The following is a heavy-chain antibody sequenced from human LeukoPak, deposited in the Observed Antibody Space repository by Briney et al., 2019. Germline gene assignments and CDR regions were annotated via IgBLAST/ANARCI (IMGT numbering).Heavy chain of an antibody. D-gene: IGHD2-2*01. CDR1: GYTFLSHG. J-gene: IGHJ6*03. Sequence: ASVKVSCKASGYTFLSHGFSWVRQAPGQGLEWMGWTSANNRNTNYAQRLQGRVTMTTDTSTNTAYMELRTLRSDDTAVYYCARRQAVVSSSLSYYYMDVWGKGTTIIVSS. V-gene: IGHV1-18*01. CDR3: ARRQAVVSSSLSYYYMDV. CDR2: TSANNRNT.